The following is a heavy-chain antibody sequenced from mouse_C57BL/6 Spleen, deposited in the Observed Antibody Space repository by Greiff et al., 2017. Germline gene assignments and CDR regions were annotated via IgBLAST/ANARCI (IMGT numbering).Heavy chain of an antibody. Sequence: EVQLQQSGPELVKPAASVKISCKASGFSFTGYYMNWVKQSPEKSLEWIGEINPSTGGNTSNQKFEAKAPLTVDKSSSTAYMHLKSLTSEDSAVSYCASFITTVYWGQGTTLTVSS. V-gene: IGHV1-42*01. D-gene: IGHD1-1*01. CDR3: ASFITTVY. J-gene: IGHJ2*01. CDR1: GFSFTGYY. CDR2: INPSTGGN.